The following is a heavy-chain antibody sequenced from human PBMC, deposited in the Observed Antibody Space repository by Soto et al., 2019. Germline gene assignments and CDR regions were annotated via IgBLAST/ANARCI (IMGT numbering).Heavy chain of an antibody. CDR1: GFTFSSYW. CDR3: ARFSDTAMVTYYYYYGMDV. V-gene: IGHV3-74*01. CDR2: INSDGSST. D-gene: IGHD5-18*01. Sequence: GGSLRLSCAASGFTFSSYWMHWVRQAPGKGLVWVSRINSDGSSTSYADSVKGRFTISRDNAKNTLYLQMNSLRAEDTAVYYCARFSDTAMVTYYYYYGMDVWGQGTTVTVSS. J-gene: IGHJ6*02.